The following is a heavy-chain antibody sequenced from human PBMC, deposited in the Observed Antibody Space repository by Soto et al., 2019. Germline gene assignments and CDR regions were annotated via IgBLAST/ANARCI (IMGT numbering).Heavy chain of an antibody. CDR2: IQYDGSDE. Sequence: QVQLVESGGGVVQPGGSLRLSCAASASIFKGHGMHWVRQAPGKGLEWVAIIQYDGSDEHYGDSVEGRFTISRDNSKNMLYLQMNSLRAEDTAVYYCARDGVGATTFFGFLDYWGQGTLVTVSS. J-gene: IGHJ4*02. V-gene: IGHV3-33*08. CDR1: ASIFKGHG. CDR3: ARDGVGATTFFGFLDY. D-gene: IGHD1-26*01.